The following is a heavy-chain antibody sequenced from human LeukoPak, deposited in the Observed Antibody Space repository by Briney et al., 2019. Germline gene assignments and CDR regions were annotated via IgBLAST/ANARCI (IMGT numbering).Heavy chain of an antibody. CDR3: ARDCSGGSCAYFDY. CDR1: GGTFSSYA. CDR2: IIPIFGTA. J-gene: IGHJ4*02. D-gene: IGHD2-15*01. Sequence: ASVTVSCKASGGTFSSYAISWVRQAPGQGLEWMGRIIPIFGTANYAQKFQGRVTITTDESTSTAYMELSSLRSEDTAVYYCARDCSGGSCAYFDYWGQGTLVTVSS. V-gene: IGHV1-69*05.